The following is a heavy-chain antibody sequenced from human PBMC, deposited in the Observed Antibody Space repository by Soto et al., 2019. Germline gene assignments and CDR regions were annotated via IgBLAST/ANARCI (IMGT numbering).Heavy chain of an antibody. CDR2: ISYDGSKK. CDR1: GFTFSAYA. Sequence: LRLSCAASGFTFSAYAMNWVRQAPGKGLEWVAVISYDGSKKYYADSVMGRFTISRDNSKNTVYLQMNSLRAEDTAVYYCATAYYYDSSGYYYWGGLVWGQGTLVTVSS. V-gene: IGHV3-30-3*01. J-gene: IGHJ4*02. D-gene: IGHD3-22*01. CDR3: ATAYYYDSSGYYYWGGLV.